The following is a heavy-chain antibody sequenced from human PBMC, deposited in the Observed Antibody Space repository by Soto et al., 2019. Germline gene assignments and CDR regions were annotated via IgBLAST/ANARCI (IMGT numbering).Heavy chain of an antibody. J-gene: IGHJ5*02. D-gene: IGHD2-15*01. V-gene: IGHV4-34*01. Sequence: WETLSLTCAVYGGSFSGYYWSWIRQPPGKGLEWIGEINHSGSTNYNPSLKSRVTISVDTSKNQFSLKLSSVTAADTAVYYCARMPIGYCSGGSCYPVRWFDPWGQGTLVTVSS. CDR1: GGSFSGYY. CDR2: INHSGST. CDR3: ARMPIGYCSGGSCYPVRWFDP.